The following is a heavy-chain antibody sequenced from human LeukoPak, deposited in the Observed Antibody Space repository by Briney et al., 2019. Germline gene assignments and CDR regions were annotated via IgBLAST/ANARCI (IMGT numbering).Heavy chain of an antibody. CDR3: ARAGLRFSDAFDI. V-gene: IGHV4-4*07. J-gene: IGHJ3*02. CDR2: IYTSGST. Sequence: PSETLSLTCTVSGGSIISYYWSWIRQPARKGLGWIGRIYTSGSTNYNPSLKSRVTMSVDTSKHQFSLKLSSVTAADTAVYYCARAGLRFSDAFDIWGEGTMVSVS. D-gene: IGHD5-12*01. CDR1: GGSIISYY.